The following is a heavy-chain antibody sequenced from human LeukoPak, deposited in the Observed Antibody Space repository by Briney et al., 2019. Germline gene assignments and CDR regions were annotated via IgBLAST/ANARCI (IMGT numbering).Heavy chain of an antibody. CDR3: ARGPPRRVDPRLILTGYFMVRSNGDNWFDP. D-gene: IGHD3-9*01. V-gene: IGHV1-8*01. CDR1: GYTFTSYD. CDR2: MNPNSGNT. J-gene: IGHJ5*02. Sequence: ASVKVSCKASGYTFTSYDINWVRQATGQGLEWMGWMNPNSGNTGYAQKFQGRVTMTRNTSISTAYMELSSLRSEDTAVYYCARGPPRRVDPRLILTGYFMVRSNGDNWFDPWGQGTLVTVSS.